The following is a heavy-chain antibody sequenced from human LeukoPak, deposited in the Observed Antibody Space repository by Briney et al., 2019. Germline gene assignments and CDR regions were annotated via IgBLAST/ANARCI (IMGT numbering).Heavy chain of an antibody. CDR1: GFTFSSYA. CDR2: ISGSGGST. Sequence: GGSLRLSCAASGFTFSSYAMSWVRQAPGKGLEWVSTISGSGGSTYYADSVKGRFTISRDNAKNTLYLQMNSLRAEDTAVYYCARPERQWLVHAPFDQWGQGTLVTVSS. J-gene: IGHJ4*02. CDR3: ARPERQWLVHAPFDQ. D-gene: IGHD6-19*01. V-gene: IGHV3-23*01.